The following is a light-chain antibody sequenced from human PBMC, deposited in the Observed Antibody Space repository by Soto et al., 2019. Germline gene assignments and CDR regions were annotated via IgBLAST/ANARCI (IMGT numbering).Light chain of an antibody. CDR3: QQSYSTPPT. Sequence: DIQMTQSPSSLSASVGDRVTITCQASQDIRNYLNWYQQKPGKAPKVLISLASTLETGVPSRFSGGGSGTDFTLTISSLQPEDFATYYCQQSYSTPPTFGQGTKVDNK. V-gene: IGKV1-39*01. CDR2: LAS. CDR1: QDIRNY. J-gene: IGKJ1*01.